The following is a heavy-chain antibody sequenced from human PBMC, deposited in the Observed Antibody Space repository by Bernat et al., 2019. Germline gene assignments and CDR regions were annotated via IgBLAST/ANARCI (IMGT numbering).Heavy chain of an antibody. D-gene: IGHD2-15*01. J-gene: IGHJ2*01. CDR2: ISGSGGST. CDR1: GFTFSSYA. CDR3: AKDRVYCSGGSCPLEWYFDL. Sequence: EVQLVESGGGLVQPGGSLRLSCAASGFTFSSYAMSWVRQAPGKGLEWVSAISGSGGSTYYADSVKGRFTISRDNSKNTLYLQMNSLRAEDTAVYYCAKDRVYCSGGSCPLEWYFDLWGRGTLVTVSS. V-gene: IGHV3-23*04.